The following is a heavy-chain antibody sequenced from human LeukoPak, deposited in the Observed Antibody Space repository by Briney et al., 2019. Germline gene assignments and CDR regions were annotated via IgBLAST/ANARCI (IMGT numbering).Heavy chain of an antibody. D-gene: IGHD3-22*01. J-gene: IGHJ4*02. Sequence: GGSLRLSCAASGFTFSSYEMNWVRQAPGKGLEWVSSISSSSSYIYYADSVKGRFTISRDNAKNSLYLQMNSLRAEDTAVYYCATEQTYYYDSSGFYYWRDFEYWGQGALVTVSS. CDR1: GFTFSSYE. CDR2: ISSSSSYI. CDR3: ATEQTYYYDSSGFYYWRDFEY. V-gene: IGHV3-21*01.